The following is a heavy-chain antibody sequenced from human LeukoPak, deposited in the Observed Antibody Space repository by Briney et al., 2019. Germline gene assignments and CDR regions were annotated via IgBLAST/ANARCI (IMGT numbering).Heavy chain of an antibody. CDR2: IKQDGGEK. Sequence: PSETLSLTCTVSGGSISSSSYYWGWIRQPPGKGLEWVANIKQDGGEKFYVDSVKGRFTISRDNAKNSLYLQMNSLRAEDTAVYYCAREDHSNYNYWGQGTLVTVSS. D-gene: IGHD4-11*01. CDR3: AREDHSNYNY. CDR1: GGSISSSSYY. V-gene: IGHV3-7*01. J-gene: IGHJ4*02.